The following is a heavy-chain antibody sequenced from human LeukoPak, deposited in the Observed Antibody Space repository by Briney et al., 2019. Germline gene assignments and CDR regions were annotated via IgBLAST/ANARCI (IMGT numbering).Heavy chain of an antibody. CDR1: GYTFSNYD. V-gene: IGHV1-8*03. J-gene: IGHJ3*02. CDR2: MNPNSGNT. D-gene: IGHD3-10*01. Sequence: ASVKVSCKASGYTFSNYDINWVRQASGQGLEWMGWMNPNSGNTGYAQKFQGRVTITRNTSASTAYMELSSLRSEDTAVYYCARDVYYYGSGSYSAFGAFDIWGQGTMVTVSS. CDR3: ARDVYYYGSGSYSAFGAFDI.